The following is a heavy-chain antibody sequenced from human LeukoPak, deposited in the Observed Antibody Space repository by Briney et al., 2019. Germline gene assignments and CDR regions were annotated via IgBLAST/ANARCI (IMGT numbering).Heavy chain of an antibody. CDR2: INAGNGNT. J-gene: IGHJ1*01. V-gene: IGHV1-3*01. CDR1: GYTFTSYA. CDR3: ARDFCSGGSCYRYFQH. D-gene: IGHD2-15*01. Sequence: AASVKVSCKASGYTFTSYAMHWVRQAPGQRLEWMGWINAGNGNTKYSQKFQGRVTITRDTSASTAYMEQSSLRSEDTAVYYCARDFCSGGSCYRYFQHWGQGTLVTVSS.